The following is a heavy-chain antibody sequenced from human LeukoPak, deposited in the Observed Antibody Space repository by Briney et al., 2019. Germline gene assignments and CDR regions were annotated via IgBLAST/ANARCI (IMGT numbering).Heavy chain of an antibody. CDR1: GFTFSTYW. CDR3: ARGTRVPDY. D-gene: IGHD2-2*01. V-gene: IGHV3-7*01. J-gene: IGHJ4*02. CDR2: IKQDGSEK. Sequence: GGSPRLSCAASGFTFSTYWMSWVRQAPGKGLEWVAHIKQDGSEKNSVDSVKGRFTISRDNAKNSLYLQMNSLRAEDTAVYYCARGTRVPDYWGQGTLVTVSS.